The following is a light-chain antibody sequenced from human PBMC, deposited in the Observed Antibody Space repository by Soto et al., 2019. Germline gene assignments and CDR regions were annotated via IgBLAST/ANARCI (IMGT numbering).Light chain of an antibody. J-gene: IGKJ1*01. V-gene: IGKV3-20*01. CDR2: GAS. CDR3: QQYGSAPRT. Sequence: DIVLTQSPATLSLSPGDRATLSCRASQRVXSNLAWSQQKPGQAPRFLXAGASTKATGSPARLSGSGSATDFSLTISRLEAEDFAVYYCQQYGSAPRTFGQGTKVDIK. CDR1: QRVXSN.